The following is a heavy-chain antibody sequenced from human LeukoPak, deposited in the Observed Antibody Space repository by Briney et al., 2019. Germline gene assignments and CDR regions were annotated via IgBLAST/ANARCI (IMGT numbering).Heavy chain of an antibody. D-gene: IGHD3-22*01. CDR3: ARDTSYYYDSSGSDAFDI. V-gene: IGHV3-7*01. J-gene: IGHJ3*02. Sequence: GGSLRLSCAASGFTFSSYWMSWVRQAPGKGLEWVANIKQDGSEKYYVDSVKGRFTISRDNAKNSLYLQMNSLRAEDTAVYYCARDTSYYYDSSGSDAFDIWGQGTMVTVSS. CDR2: IKQDGSEK. CDR1: GFTFSSYW.